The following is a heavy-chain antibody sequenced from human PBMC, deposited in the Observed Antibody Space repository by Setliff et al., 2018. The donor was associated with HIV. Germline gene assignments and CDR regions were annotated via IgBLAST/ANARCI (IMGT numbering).Heavy chain of an antibody. D-gene: IGHD5-18*01. J-gene: IGHJ4*02. Sequence: PGGSLRLSCAASGFTFSSYAMSWVRQTPAKWLEWVSIITSGGSTDYADSAKGRFIISRENSQNTLYLQMNSLRADETAIYYCAKGFRPVDTALVSGPTYWGQGLRVTFSS. CDR2: ITSGGST. CDR1: GFTFSSYA. CDR3: AKGFRPVDTALVSGPTY. V-gene: IGHV3-23*01.